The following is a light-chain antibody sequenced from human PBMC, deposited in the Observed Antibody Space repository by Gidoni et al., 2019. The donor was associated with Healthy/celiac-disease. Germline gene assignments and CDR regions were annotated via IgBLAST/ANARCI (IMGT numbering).Light chain of an antibody. Sequence: DIVMTQSPLSLPVTPGEPASISCRSSQSLPHSNGYNYLDWYLQKPGQSPQLLIYLGSNRASGVPDRFSGSGSGTDFTLKISRVEAEDVGVYYCMQALQTPTFGQXTRLEIK. CDR2: LGS. CDR3: MQALQTPT. V-gene: IGKV2-28*01. CDR1: QSLPHSNGYNY. J-gene: IGKJ5*01.